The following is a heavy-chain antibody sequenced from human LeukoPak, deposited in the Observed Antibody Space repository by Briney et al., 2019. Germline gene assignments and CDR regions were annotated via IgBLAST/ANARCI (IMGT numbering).Heavy chain of an antibody. CDR1: GDSVSTNSAT. D-gene: IGHD5-12*01. V-gene: IGHV6-1*01. Sequence: SQTLSFTCAISGDSVSTNSATWNWIRQSPLRGLEWLGRTYYRSKWYNDYAPSVKSRITINAETSKNQFSLQLNSVTPEDTAIYYCARGVDRRFDYWGQGTLVTVSS. CDR3: ARGVDRRFDY. J-gene: IGHJ4*02. CDR2: TYYRSKWYN.